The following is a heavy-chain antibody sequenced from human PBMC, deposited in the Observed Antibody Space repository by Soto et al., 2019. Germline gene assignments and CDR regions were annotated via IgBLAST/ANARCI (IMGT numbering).Heavy chain of an antibody. CDR1: GFTFSSYW. CDR2: IKQDGSEK. D-gene: IGHD3-22*01. V-gene: IGHV3-7*03. CDR3: ARVNTMIVVVMPSWFDH. J-gene: IGHJ5*02. Sequence: PGGSLRLSCAASGFTFSSYWMSWVRQAPGKGLEWVANIKQDGSEKYYVDSVKGRFTISRDNAKNSLYLQMNSLRAEDTAVYYCARVNTMIVVVMPSWFDHWGQGTLVTVSS.